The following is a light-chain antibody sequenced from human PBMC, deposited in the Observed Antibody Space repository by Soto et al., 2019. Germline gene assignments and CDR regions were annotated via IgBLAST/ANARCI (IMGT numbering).Light chain of an antibody. Sequence: AIRMTQSPTSFSASTGDRVTITCRASQGISSYLAWYQQKPGKAPKLLIYAASTLQSGVPSRFSGSGSWTDFTLTISCLQSEDFATYYCQQYYSYPYYTFGPGTKVDIK. CDR1: QGISSY. CDR3: QQYYSYPYYT. V-gene: IGKV1-8*01. J-gene: IGKJ3*01. CDR2: AAS.